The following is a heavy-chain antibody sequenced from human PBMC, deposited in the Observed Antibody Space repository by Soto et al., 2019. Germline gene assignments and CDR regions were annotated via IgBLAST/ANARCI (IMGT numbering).Heavy chain of an antibody. Sequence: QVQLVESGGGVVQPGRSLRLSCAASGFTFSDYGMHWVRQAPGKGLEWVAVIWYDGSNKYYADSVKGRFTISRDNSKNTLFRQMNSLRAEDTAVYHCARELTIGSLDYWGQGSLVTVSP. V-gene: IGHV3-33*01. CDR2: IWYDGSNK. CDR1: GFTFSDYG. J-gene: IGHJ4*02. D-gene: IGHD1-26*01. CDR3: ARELTIGSLDY.